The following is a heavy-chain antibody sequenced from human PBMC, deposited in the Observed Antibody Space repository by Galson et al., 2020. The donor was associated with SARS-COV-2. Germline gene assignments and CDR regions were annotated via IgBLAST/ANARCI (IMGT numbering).Heavy chain of an antibody. CDR3: AILGFGYAFEM. CDR1: GYTLTALS. CDR2: FHPEDGEI. Sequence: ASVKVSCKVSGYTLTALSMHWVRQAPGKGLEWMGGFHPEDGEIVYAQSLQGRLTLTEDTSTDTAYMELSSLRPEDTAVYYCAILGFGYAFEMWGQGTMVTVSS. D-gene: IGHD3-10*01. J-gene: IGHJ3*02. V-gene: IGHV1-24*01.